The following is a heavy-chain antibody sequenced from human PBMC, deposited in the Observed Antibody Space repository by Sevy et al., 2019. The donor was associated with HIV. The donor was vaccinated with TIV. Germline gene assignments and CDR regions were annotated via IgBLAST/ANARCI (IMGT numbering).Heavy chain of an antibody. D-gene: IGHD1-26*01. CDR2: ISDRGHIT. Sequence: GESLKISCEASGFTFSDYDMHWVRQAPGKGLEWLSFISDRGHITFYGDSVRGRSTISRDNAKNTLYLQVNSLKTEDAAVYYCVAEPPSGGPVNYHYGLDLWGQGTTVTVSS. J-gene: IGHJ6*02. CDR1: GFTFSDYD. V-gene: IGHV3-30*03. CDR3: VAEPPSGGPVNYHYGLDL.